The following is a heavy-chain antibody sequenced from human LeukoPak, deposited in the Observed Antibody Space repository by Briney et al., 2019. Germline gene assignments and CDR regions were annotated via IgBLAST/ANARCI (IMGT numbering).Heavy chain of an antibody. CDR1: GYSFSNYW. Sequence: GESLKISCEVSGYSFSNYWIGWVRQMPGKGLVWMGIIYPADSDTKYSPSFQGQVTISADKSISTAYLQWRSLKALDSAMYYCARIDYGSGSSRDYWGQGTLVTVSS. V-gene: IGHV5-51*01. D-gene: IGHD3-10*01. J-gene: IGHJ4*02. CDR3: ARIDYGSGSSRDY. CDR2: IYPADSDT.